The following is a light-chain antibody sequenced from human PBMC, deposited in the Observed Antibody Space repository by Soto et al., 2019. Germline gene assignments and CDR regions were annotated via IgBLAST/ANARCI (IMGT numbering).Light chain of an antibody. CDR2: SNN. J-gene: IGLJ3*02. CDR3: AAWDDSLNGFWV. CDR1: SSNIGSNT. Sequence: QSVLTQPPSASGTPGQRVTNSCSGSSSNIGSNTVNWYQQLPGTAPKLLIYSNNQRPSGVPDRFSGSKSGTSASLAISGLQSEDEADYYCAAWDDSLNGFWVFGGGTKLTVL. V-gene: IGLV1-44*01.